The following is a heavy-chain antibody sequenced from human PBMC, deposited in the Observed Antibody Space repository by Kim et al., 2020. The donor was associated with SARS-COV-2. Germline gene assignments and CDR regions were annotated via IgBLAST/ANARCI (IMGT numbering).Heavy chain of an antibody. Sequence: SETLSLTCTVSGGSISSSSYYWGWIRQPPGKGLEWIGSIYYSGSTYYNPSLKSRVTISVDTSKNQFSLKLSSVTAADTAVYYCARDPGTYYSDYWGQGTL. V-gene: IGHV4-39*07. D-gene: IGHD1-1*01. CDR3: ARDPGTYYSDY. CDR2: IYYSGST. CDR1: GGSISSSSYY. J-gene: IGHJ4*02.